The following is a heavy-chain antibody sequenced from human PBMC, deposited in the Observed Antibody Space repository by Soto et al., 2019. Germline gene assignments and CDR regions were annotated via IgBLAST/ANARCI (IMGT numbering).Heavy chain of an antibody. D-gene: IGHD6-6*01. J-gene: IGHJ4*02. V-gene: IGHV3-48*01. CDR2: ISSSSSTI. CDR1: GFTFSSYS. Sequence: EVQLVESGGGLVQPGGSLRLSCAASGFTFSSYSMNWVRQAPGKGLEWVSYISSSSSTIYYADSVKGRFTIPRDNAKNSLYLQMNSLSAEDTAGNYGARCAARRHFDYWGQGTLGTVSS. CDR3: ARCAARRHFDY.